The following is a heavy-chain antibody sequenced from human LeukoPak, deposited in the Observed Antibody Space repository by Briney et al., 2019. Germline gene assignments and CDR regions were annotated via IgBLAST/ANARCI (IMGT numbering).Heavy chain of an antibody. V-gene: IGHV3-48*01. CDR2: ISSSSSTI. J-gene: IGHJ5*02. D-gene: IGHD4-17*01. CDR1: GFTFSSYS. CDR3: ARGTAVTNNWFDP. Sequence: GGSLRLSCAASGFTFSSYSMNWVRQAPGKGLEWVSYISSSSSTIYYADSVKGRFTISRDNAKNSLYLQMNSLRAEDTAVYYCARGTAVTNNWFDPWGQGTLVTVSS.